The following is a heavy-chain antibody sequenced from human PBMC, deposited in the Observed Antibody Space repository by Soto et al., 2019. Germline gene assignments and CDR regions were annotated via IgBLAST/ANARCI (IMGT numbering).Heavy chain of an antibody. CDR1: GGTFSSYA. V-gene: IGHV1-69*01. CDR3: ARDNGNDFWSGYYTGVYWFYP. CDR2: IIPIFGTA. J-gene: IGHJ5*02. D-gene: IGHD3-3*01. Sequence: QVQLVQSGAEVKKPGSSVKVSCKASGGTFSSYAISWVRQAPGQGLEWMGGIIPIFGTANYAQKFQGRVTITADESTSTAYMELSSLRSEDTAVYYCARDNGNDFWSGYYTGVYWFYPWGQGTLVTVSS.